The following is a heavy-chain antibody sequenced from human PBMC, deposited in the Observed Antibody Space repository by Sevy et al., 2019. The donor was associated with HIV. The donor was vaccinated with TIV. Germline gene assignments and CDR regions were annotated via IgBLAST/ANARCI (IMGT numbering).Heavy chain of an antibody. CDR1: GFIFSNYG. D-gene: IGHD3-22*01. CDR2: IWYDGSSK. J-gene: IGHJ4*02. CDR3: SRGANYYHSSGSQPNFDF. V-gene: IGHV3-33*01. Sequence: GGYLRLSCAASGFIFSNYGMHWVRQAPGKGLEWVALIWYDGSSKYYGDSVKGRFTISRDNSKNTMDLQMNSLRVEDTAVYYCSRGANYYHSSGSQPNFDFWGQGTLVTVSS.